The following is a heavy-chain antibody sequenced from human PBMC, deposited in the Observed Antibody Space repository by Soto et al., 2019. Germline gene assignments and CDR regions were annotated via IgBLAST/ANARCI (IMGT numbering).Heavy chain of an antibody. Sequence: QVQLVQSGAEVKKPGASVKVSCKASGYTFTNYYIHWVRQAPGQGLEWMGWIDGDSGDTKDAQKFQGWVTMTRDTSINTAYMELSRLTSDDTAVHYCARTPNNGRAGVYGMDVWGQGTTVTVSS. J-gene: IGHJ6*02. CDR3: ARTPNNGRAGVYGMDV. D-gene: IGHD2-8*01. CDR2: IDGDSGDT. CDR1: GYTFTNYY. V-gene: IGHV1-2*04.